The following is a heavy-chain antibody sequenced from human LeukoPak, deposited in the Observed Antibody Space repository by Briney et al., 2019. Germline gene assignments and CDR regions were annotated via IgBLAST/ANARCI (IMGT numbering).Heavy chain of an antibody. J-gene: IGHJ4*02. Sequence: GGSLRLSCAASGFTFSSYGMNWVRQAPGKGLEWGASIRYDASNSYYADSVKGRFTISRDNSKNKLYLQLNSMRDEDKAVYYCSTETRGSYSEYWGQGTLVTVSS. V-gene: IGHV3-30*02. CDR2: IRYDASNS. CDR1: GFTFSSYG. CDR3: STETRGSYSEY. D-gene: IGHD1-26*01.